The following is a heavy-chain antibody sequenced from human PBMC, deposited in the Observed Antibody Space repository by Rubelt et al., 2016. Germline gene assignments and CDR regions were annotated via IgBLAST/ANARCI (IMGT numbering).Heavy chain of an antibody. D-gene: IGHD6-13*01. CDR2: IDPSDSYI. Sequence: EVQLVQPGAEVKKPGESLKISCKGSGYSFTSYWISWVRQTPGKGLEWMGRIDPSDSYINYSPPFQGNVTISADKSISTAYLQWSSLKASDTAMYYCGRGNSWYPLWGQGTLVTVSS. CDR3: GRGNSWYPL. V-gene: IGHV5-10-1*01. CDR1: GYSFTSYW. J-gene: IGHJ4*02.